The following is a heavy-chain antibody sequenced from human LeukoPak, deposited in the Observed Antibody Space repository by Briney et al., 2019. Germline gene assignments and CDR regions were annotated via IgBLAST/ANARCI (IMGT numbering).Heavy chain of an antibody. CDR2: ISGYNGNT. CDR3: ARDLGEAAAGYDY. CDR1: GYTFSSYG. Sequence: ASVKVSCKASGYTFSSYGISWVRQAPGQGLGWMGWISGYNGNTNYAQKVQGRVTLTTDTSTSTAYMELRSLRSDDTAVYYCARDLGEAAAGYDYWGQGTLVTVSS. J-gene: IGHJ4*02. D-gene: IGHD6-13*01. V-gene: IGHV1-18*01.